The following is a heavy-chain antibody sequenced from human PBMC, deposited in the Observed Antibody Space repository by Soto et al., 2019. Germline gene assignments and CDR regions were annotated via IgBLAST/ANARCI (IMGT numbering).Heavy chain of an antibody. CDR2: INHSGST. CDR3: ARHLYYDISPGYLRPYHYYGMDV. J-gene: IGHJ6*02. V-gene: IGHV4-34*01. CDR1: GGSFSGYY. D-gene: IGHD3-9*01. Sequence: SETLSPTCAVYGGSFSGYYWSWIRQPPGKGLEWIGEINHSGSTNYNPSLKSRVTISVDTSKNQFSLKLSSVTAADTAVYYCARHLYYDISPGYLRPYHYYGMDVWGQGTTVTVSS.